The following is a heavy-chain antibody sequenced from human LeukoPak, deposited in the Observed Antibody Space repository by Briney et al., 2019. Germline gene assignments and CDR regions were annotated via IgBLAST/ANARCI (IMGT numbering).Heavy chain of an antibody. CDR2: ISAYNGNT. CDR1: GYTFTSYG. V-gene: IGHV1-18*01. Sequence: ASVKVSCKASGYTFTSYGISWVRQAPGQGLEWMGWISAYNGNTNYAQKLQGRVTMTTDTSMSTAYMELRSLRSDDTAVYYCARDVLRFLEWLLPSGDYYYGMDVWGQGTTVTVSS. CDR3: ARDVLRFLEWLLPSGDYYYGMDV. J-gene: IGHJ6*02. D-gene: IGHD3-3*01.